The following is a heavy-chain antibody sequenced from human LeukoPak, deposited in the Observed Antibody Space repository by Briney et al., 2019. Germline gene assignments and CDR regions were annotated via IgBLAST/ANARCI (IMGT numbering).Heavy chain of an antibody. Sequence: GGSLRLSCAASGFTFSNYAMSWVRQAPGKGLEWVSTINDRGIVTYYADSVKGRFTISRDNAKNSLYLQMNSLRAEDTAVYYCARDLEYLGVDYWGQGTLVTVSS. V-gene: IGHV3-23*01. CDR1: GFTFSNYA. CDR2: INDRGIVT. D-gene: IGHD2-2*02. CDR3: ARDLEYLGVDY. J-gene: IGHJ4*02.